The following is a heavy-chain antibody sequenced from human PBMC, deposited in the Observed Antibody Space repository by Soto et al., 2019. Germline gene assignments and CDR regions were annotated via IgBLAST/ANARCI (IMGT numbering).Heavy chain of an antibody. D-gene: IGHD3-10*01. CDR3: ARGITMDRGVTGLFDY. V-gene: IGHV1-18*01. J-gene: IGHJ4*02. CDR1: GYTFTSYG. CDR2: ISAYNGNT. Sequence: VASVKVSCKASGYTFTSYGISWVRQAPGQGLEWMGWISAYNGNTNYAQKLQGRVTMTTDTSTSTAYMELRSLRSDDTAVYYCARGITMDRGVTGLFDYWGQGTLVTVSS.